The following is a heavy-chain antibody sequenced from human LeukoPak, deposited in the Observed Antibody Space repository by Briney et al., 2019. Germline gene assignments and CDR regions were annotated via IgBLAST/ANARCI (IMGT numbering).Heavy chain of an antibody. CDR1: GGTFSSYA. J-gene: IGHJ4*02. Sequence: ASVKVSCKASGGTFSSYAISWVRQAPGQGLEWMGRIIPIFGTANYAQKFQGRVTITTDESTITAYMELSSLRSEDTAVYYCAREGLVVVHLDYWGQGTLVTVSS. CDR2: IIPIFGTA. CDR3: AREGLVVVHLDY. D-gene: IGHD3-22*01. V-gene: IGHV1-69*05.